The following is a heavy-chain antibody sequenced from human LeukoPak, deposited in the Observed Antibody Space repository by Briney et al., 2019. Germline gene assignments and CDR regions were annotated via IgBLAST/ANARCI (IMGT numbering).Heavy chain of an antibody. CDR1: GGSLSGYY. J-gene: IGHJ2*01. Sequence: SETLSLTCAVYGGSLSGYYWSWIRQPPGKGLEWIGEINHSGSTNYNPSLKSRVTISVDTSKNQFSLKLSSVTAADTAVYYCARDRRYGGNSYWYFDLWGRGTLVTVSS. D-gene: IGHD4-23*01. CDR3: ARDRRYGGNSYWYFDL. V-gene: IGHV4-34*01. CDR2: INHSGST.